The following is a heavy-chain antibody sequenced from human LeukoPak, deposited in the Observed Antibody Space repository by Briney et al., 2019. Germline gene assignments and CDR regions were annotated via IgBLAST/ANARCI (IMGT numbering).Heavy chain of an antibody. CDR1: GGSMSSYY. CDR3: ARDRRDPSMFWDY. Sequence: SETLSLTCTVSGGSMSSYYWSWIRQPPGKGLEWIGYIYYSGNTNYNPSLKSRVTISVDTSKNQFSLKMRSVTAADTAVYYCARDRRDPSMFWDYWAREPLVPVSS. CDR2: IYYSGNT. J-gene: IGHJ4*02. D-gene: IGHD3-10*02. V-gene: IGHV4-59*01.